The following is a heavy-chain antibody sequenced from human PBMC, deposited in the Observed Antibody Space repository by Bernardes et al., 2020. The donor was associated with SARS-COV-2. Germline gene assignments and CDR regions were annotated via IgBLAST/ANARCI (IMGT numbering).Heavy chain of an antibody. CDR3: ARDLRGIADY. V-gene: IGHV3-74*01. J-gene: IGHJ4*02. CDR2: INQDGRTT. D-gene: IGHD2-21*01. Sequence: GGSLRLSCVGSGFTFSTYCIHWVRRVPGKGLVWVSRINQDGRTTDYADSVKGRFTISRDNAKNTLYLQMNSLRVEDTAVYYCARDLRGIADYWGQGTLVTVSS. CDR1: GFTFSTYC.